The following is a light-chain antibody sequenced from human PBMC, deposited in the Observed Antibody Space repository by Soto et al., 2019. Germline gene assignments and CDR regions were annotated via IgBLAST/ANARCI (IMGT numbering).Light chain of an antibody. CDR1: QSVSSSY. CDR2: GAS. V-gene: IGKV3-20*01. CDR3: PQYSSSRM. J-gene: IGKJ1*01. Sequence: EIVLTQSPGTLSLSPGERATLSCRASQSVSSSYLAWYQQKPGQAPRLLIYGASSRATGIPDRFSGSGSGTDFTITISRLEPEDFAAYYCPQYSSSRMFGQGTKVEIK.